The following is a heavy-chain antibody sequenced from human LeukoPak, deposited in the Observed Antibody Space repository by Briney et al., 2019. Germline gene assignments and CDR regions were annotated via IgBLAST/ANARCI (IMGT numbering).Heavy chain of an antibody. Sequence: PSETLSLTCAVYGVSFSGYYWSWIRQPPGKGLEWIGEINHSGSTNYNPSLKSRVTISVDTSKNQFSLKLSSVTAADTAVYYCASYTAGGGGLDYWGQGTLVTVSS. D-gene: IGHD5-18*01. V-gene: IGHV4-34*01. CDR1: GVSFSGYY. CDR2: INHSGST. CDR3: ASYTAGGGGLDY. J-gene: IGHJ4*02.